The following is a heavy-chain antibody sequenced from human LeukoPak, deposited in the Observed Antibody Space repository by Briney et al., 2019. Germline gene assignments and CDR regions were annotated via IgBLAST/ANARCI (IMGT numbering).Heavy chain of an antibody. CDR1: GLTFSSYW. CDR3: ARAPTVLVGYCSSYRCQADY. CDR2: IKQDGSEK. J-gene: IGHJ4*02. Sequence: GGSLRLSCAASGLTFSSYWMSWVRHAPGKVLEWVANIKQDGSEKYYVDLVKGRFTISRDNAKNSLYLQMNTLRAEATALYYCARAPTVLVGYCSSYRCQADYWGPGTLVTVSP. D-gene: IGHD2-2*01. V-gene: IGHV3-7*01.